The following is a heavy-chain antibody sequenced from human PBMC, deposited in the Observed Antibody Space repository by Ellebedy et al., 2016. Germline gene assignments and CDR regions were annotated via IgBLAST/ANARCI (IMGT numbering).Heavy chain of an antibody. V-gene: IGHV4-31*03. CDR2: IYYTGST. J-gene: IGHJ5*02. CDR3: ARAVGAGINWFDV. Sequence: SETLSLTCTVSGASMSGTGITYWSWIRQHPGKGLEWIGYIYYTGSTFYNPSLHSRVSLSVDTSKSQFSLEVRSLTAADTAVYYCARAVGAGINWFDVWGQGTLVTVSS. CDR1: GASMSGTGITY. D-gene: IGHD1-14*01.